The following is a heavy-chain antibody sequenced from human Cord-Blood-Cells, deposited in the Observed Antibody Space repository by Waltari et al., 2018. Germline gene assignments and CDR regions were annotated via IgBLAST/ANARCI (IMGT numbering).Heavy chain of an antibody. CDR2: FDPEDGET. V-gene: IGHV1-24*01. J-gene: IGHJ1*01. D-gene: IGHD3-3*01. CDR1: GYTLTELS. Sequence: QVQLVQSGAEVKKPGASVKVSCKVSGYTLTELSMHWVRQAPGKGLEWMGGFDPEDGETIYAQKFQGRVTMTGDTSTDTAYMELSSLRSEDTAVYYCATAEGITSFGVVIGRYFQHWGQGTLVTVSS. CDR3: ATAEGITSFGVVIGRYFQH.